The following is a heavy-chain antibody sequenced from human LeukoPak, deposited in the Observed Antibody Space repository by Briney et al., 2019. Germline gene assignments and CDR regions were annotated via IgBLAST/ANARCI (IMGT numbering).Heavy chain of an antibody. Sequence: PGGSLRLSCAASGFTFSDYYMNWIRQAPGKGLEWVSYISSSGNTIYYADSVKGRFTISRDNAKNSLYLQMNSLRAEDTAVYYCARDFRAAFDPWGQGTLVTVSS. CDR1: GFTFSDYY. J-gene: IGHJ5*02. V-gene: IGHV3-11*01. CDR2: ISSSGNTI. D-gene: IGHD3-10*01. CDR3: ARDFRAAFDP.